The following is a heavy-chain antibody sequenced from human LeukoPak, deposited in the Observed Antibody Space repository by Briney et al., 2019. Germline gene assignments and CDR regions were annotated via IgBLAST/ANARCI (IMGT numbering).Heavy chain of an antibody. D-gene: IGHD2-15*01. Sequence: GGSRRLSCAASGFTFDDYGMSWVRQAPGKGLEWVSGINWNGGSTGYADSVKGRFTISRDNAKNSLYLQMNSLRAEDTALYYCASLGYCSGGSCYARRDYWGQGTLVTVSS. CDR3: ASLGYCSGGSCYARRDY. CDR1: GFTFDDYG. CDR2: INWNGGST. V-gene: IGHV3-20*04. J-gene: IGHJ4*02.